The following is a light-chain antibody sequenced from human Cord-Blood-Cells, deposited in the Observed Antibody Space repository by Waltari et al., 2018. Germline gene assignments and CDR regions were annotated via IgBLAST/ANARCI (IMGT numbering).Light chain of an antibody. J-gene: IGLJ2*01. Sequence: QSALTQPPSASGSPGPSVTISCTGTSSDVGGYNYVSWYQQHPAKAPKLMIYEVSKRPSGVPDRFSGSKSGNTASLTVSGLQADDEADYYCSSYAGSNNLVFGGGTKLTVL. CDR1: SSDVGGYNY. V-gene: IGLV2-8*01. CDR3: SSYAGSNNLV. CDR2: EVS.